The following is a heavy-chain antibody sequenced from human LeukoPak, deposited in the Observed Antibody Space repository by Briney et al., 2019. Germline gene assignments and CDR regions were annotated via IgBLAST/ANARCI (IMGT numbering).Heavy chain of an antibody. CDR1: GFTFSSYA. V-gene: IGHV3-23*01. J-gene: IGHJ6*03. D-gene: IGHD2-2*01. CDR3: AKGGDIVVVPAARLAYYYYMDV. Sequence: GGSLRLSCAASGFTFSSYAMSWVRQAPGKGLEWVSAISGSGGSTYYADSVKGRFTISRDNSKNTLYLQMNSLRAEDTAVYYCAKGGDIVVVPAARLAYYYYMDVWGKGTTVTVSS. CDR2: ISGSGGST.